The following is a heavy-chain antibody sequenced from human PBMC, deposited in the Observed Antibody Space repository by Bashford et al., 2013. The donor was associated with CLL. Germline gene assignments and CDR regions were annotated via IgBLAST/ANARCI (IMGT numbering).Heavy chain of an antibody. D-gene: IGHD5-12*01. CDR3: ARHGRHSGYDYTGYFDY. CDR2: SLTLGAP. CDR1: GDSISSYY. Sequence: SETLSLTCTVSGDSISSYYWSWMRQSQGRDWSGLGISLTLGAPTTNPSLKSRVTISLDTSKNHFSLRLSSLTAADAAVYYCARHGRHSGYDYTGYFDYVGPGNPGHRLL. J-gene: IGHJ4*02. V-gene: IGHV4-59*08.